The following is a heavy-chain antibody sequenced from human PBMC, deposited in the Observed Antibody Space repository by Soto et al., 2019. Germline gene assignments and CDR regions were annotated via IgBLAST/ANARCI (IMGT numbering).Heavy chain of an antibody. J-gene: IGHJ4*02. Sequence: GGSLRLSCAASGFTFSDHYMDWVRQAPGKGLEWVGRTRNKANSHTTEYAASVKGRFTISRDDSKNSLYLQMNSLKVEDTAVYYCARATTVTDYWGQGALVTVSS. CDR2: TRNKANSHTT. CDR3: ARATTVTDY. D-gene: IGHD4-17*01. CDR1: GFTFSDHY. V-gene: IGHV3-72*01.